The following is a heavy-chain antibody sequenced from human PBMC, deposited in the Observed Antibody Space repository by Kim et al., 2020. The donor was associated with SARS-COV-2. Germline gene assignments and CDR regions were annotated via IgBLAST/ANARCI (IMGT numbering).Heavy chain of an antibody. CDR3: ITGGYREGGYYNYGTDV. CDR2: IKSKTQGGTT. J-gene: IGHJ6*02. V-gene: IGHV3-15*01. Sequence: GGSLRLSCAASGFTFSDARMSWVRQAPGKGLEWVGRIKSKTQGGTTDYAGPVKGRFTISRDDSKNMLYLQMNSLKTEDAAVYYCITGGYREGGYYNYGTDVRGQGTTVTVS. CDR1: GFTFSDAR. D-gene: IGHD5-12*01.